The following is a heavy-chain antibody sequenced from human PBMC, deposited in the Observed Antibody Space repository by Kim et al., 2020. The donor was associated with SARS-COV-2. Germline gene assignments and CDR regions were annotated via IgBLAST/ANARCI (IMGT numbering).Heavy chain of an antibody. J-gene: IGHJ4*02. CDR2: IYYSGST. CDR3: ARGVAAFDY. Sequence: SETLSLTCTVSGGSISSHYWSWIRQPPGKGLEWIGYIYYSGSTNYNPSLKSRVTISVDTSKNQFSLKLSSVTTADTAVYYCARGVAAFDYWGQGTLVTVSS. CDR1: GGSISSHY. V-gene: IGHV4-59*11. D-gene: IGHD6-19*01.